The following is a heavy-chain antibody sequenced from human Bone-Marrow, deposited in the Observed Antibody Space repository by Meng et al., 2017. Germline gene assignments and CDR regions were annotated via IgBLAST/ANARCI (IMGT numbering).Heavy chain of an antibody. CDR3: ARGEQQLVLGLWHVDFDY. Sequence: ASVKVPCKASGYTFTSYYMHWVRQAPGQGLEWMGIINPSGGSTSYAQKFQGRITMTRDTSISSAYMELSRLRSDDTAVYYCARGEQQLVLGLWHVDFDYWGQGTLVTVSS. D-gene: IGHD6-13*01. CDR1: GYTFTSYY. J-gene: IGHJ4*02. CDR2: INPSGGST. V-gene: IGHV1-46*01.